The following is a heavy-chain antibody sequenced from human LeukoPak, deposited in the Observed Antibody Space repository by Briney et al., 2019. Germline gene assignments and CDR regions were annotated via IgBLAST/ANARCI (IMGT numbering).Heavy chain of an antibody. CDR2: IWYDGSNK. J-gene: IGHJ6*02. CDR1: GFTFSSYG. D-gene: IGHD1-14*01. CDR3: ARDPADNNYYYYGMDL. Sequence: PGRSLRLSCAASGFTFSSYGMQWVRQAPGKGLEWVAVIWYDGSNKYYADSVKGRFTISRDNSKNTLYLQMNSLRAEDTAVYYCARDPADNNYYYYGMDLWGQGTTVTVSS. V-gene: IGHV3-33*01.